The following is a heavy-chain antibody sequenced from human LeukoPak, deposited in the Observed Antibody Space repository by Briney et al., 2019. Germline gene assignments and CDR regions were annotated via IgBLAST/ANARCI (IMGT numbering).Heavy chain of an antibody. J-gene: IGHJ4*02. V-gene: IGHV3-33*01. CDR3: ARDLGGGILTGLDY. CDR1: GFTFSSYG. Sequence: GGSLRLSGAASGFTFSSYGMHWGREAPGKGLESVAVIGYDGSNEYYADAVKGRFTISRENSKNTLDLQMNRLRAEDTAVYYCARDLGGGILTGLDYWGQGTLVTVSS. CDR2: IGYDGSNE. D-gene: IGHD3-9*01.